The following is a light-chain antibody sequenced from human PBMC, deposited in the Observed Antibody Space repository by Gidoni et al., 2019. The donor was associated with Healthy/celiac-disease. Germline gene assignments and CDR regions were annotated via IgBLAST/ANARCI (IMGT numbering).Light chain of an antibody. CDR1: KLGDKY. Sequence: SSALTQPPSVSVSPGQPASITCSGDKLGDKYACWYQKKPGQSPVMVIYQESKRPSGIPERFSGSNSGNTATLTISGTQAMDEADDYCQAWDSSTVVFGGGTKLTVL. V-gene: IGLV3-1*01. J-gene: IGLJ2*01. CDR3: QAWDSSTVV. CDR2: QES.